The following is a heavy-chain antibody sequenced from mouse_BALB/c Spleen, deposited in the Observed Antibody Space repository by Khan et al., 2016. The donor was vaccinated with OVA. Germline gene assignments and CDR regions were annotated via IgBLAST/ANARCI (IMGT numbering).Heavy chain of an antibody. CDR3: TRWATWYFDV. D-gene: IGHD3-1*01. J-gene: IGHJ1*01. CDR2: IYPGGDYI. CDR1: GYTFTNYW. V-gene: IGHV1-63*02. Sequence: VELVESGVELVRPGTSVKISCKASGYTFTNYWLGWVKQRPGHGLEWIGDIYPGGDYINYNEKFKGKATLTAGASSSTAYIQLNSLTSEDSAVYFCTRWATWYFDVWGAGTTVTVSS.